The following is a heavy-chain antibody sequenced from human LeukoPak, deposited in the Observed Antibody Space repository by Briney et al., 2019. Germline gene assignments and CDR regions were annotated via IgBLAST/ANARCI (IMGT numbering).Heavy chain of an antibody. Sequence: GGSLRLSCTTSGSFFSGYWMSWVRQAPGKGLEWVANIHQDGRERYYADSVKGRFTISRDNANNLLYLQMDSLRAEDTAMYYCAREYEAPFDYWGQGNLVTVSS. CDR3: AREYEAPFDY. V-gene: IGHV3-7*01. CDR2: IHQDGRER. J-gene: IGHJ4*02. D-gene: IGHD3-16*01. CDR1: GSFFSGYW.